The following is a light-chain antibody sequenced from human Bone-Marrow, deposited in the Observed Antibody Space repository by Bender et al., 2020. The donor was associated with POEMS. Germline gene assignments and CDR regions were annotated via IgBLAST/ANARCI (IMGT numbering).Light chain of an antibody. Sequence: QSAMTQPASVSGSPGQSITISCSGTSRDVGGYDYVSWYQHHPGRAPQLIIYEANKRPPGVSDRFSGSKSGNSAALTISALQAEDEADYYCCLYAGSRSPFGGGTKLTVL. V-gene: IGLV2-23*01. CDR1: SRDVGGYDY. J-gene: IGLJ2*01. CDR3: CLYAGSRSP. CDR2: EAN.